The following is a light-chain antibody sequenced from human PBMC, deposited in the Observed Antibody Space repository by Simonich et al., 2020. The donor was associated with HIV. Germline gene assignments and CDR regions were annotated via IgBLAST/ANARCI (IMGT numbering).Light chain of an antibody. CDR2: KVS. Sequence: DIVMTQSPLSLPVTLGQPASISCRSSQSLVHSAGNTDLNWFQQRPGQSPRRLIYKVSNRDSGVPDRFSGSGSGTDFTLKISRVEAEDVGVYFCMQGTHWPVTCGGGTKVEIK. J-gene: IGKJ4*01. CDR3: MQGTHWPVT. CDR1: QSLVHSAGNTD. V-gene: IGKV2-30*02.